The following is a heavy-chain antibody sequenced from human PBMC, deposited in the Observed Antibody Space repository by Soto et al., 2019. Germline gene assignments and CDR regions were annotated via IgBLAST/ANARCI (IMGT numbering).Heavy chain of an antibody. Sequence: QVQLVQSGAEVKKPGASVKVSCKVSGYTLTELSMHWVRQAPGKGLEWMGGFDPEDGETIYAQKFQGRVTMTEDTSTDTAYMELSSLRSEDTAVYYCATPTEGYCSGGSCYPGAFDIWGQGTMVTVSS. CDR3: ATPTEGYCSGGSCYPGAFDI. D-gene: IGHD2-15*01. V-gene: IGHV1-24*01. CDR1: GYTLTELS. J-gene: IGHJ3*02. CDR2: FDPEDGET.